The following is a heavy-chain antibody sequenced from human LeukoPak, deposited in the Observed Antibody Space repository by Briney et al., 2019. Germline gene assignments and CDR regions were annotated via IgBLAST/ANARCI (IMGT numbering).Heavy chain of an antibody. CDR3: VREPYSRSSDRHERTFDY. D-gene: IGHD6-6*01. J-gene: IGHJ4*02. CDR1: GYSFTAHF. V-gene: IGHV1-2*06. CDR2: SNADSLGT. Sequence: ASVKVSCKASGYSFTAHFMHWIRQAPGQGPEWMGQSNADSLGTKYAPKFQGRVTMTRDTSIATAYMELTSLTSDDTAVYFRVREPYSRSSDRHERTFDYWGQGTLVTVSS.